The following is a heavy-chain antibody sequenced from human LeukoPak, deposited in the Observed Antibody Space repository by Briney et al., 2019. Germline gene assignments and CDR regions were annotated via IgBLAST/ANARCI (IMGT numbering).Heavy chain of an antibody. CDR2: ISYDGSNK. J-gene: IGHJ2*01. CDR1: GFTFGDYA. D-gene: IGHD3-16*01. V-gene: IGHV3-30-3*01. CDR3: ARDIYGYFDL. Sequence: GGSLRLSCTASGFTFGDYAMSWVRQAPGKGLEWVAVISYDGSNKYYADSVKGRFTISRDNSKNTLYLQMNSLRAEDTAVYYCARDIYGYFDLWGRGTLVTVSS.